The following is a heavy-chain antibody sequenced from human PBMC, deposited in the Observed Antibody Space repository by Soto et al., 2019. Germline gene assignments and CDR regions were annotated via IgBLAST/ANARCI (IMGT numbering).Heavy chain of an antibody. J-gene: IGHJ6*02. CDR1: GYSISRSNW. CDR2: IYYTGST. CDR3: AGINPGAIYYYAMNV. V-gene: IGHV4-28*01. Sequence: SETLSLTCAVSGYSISRSNWWGWIRQPPGKGLEWIGYIYYTGSTHYNPSLKSRVTMSVDTSKSQFSLKLSSVTAVDTAVYYCAGINPGAIYYYAMNVCGQGTTVT. D-gene: IGHD3-10*01.